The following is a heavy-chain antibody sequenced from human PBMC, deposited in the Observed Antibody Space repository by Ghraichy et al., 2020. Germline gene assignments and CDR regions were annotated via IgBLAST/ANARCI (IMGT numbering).Heavy chain of an antibody. D-gene: IGHD2-21*02. Sequence: ASVKVSCKASGYTFTNYYIHWVRQAPGQGLEWMGIVNPSGGSASFAQKFQGRVSMTRDTSTSTVHMELSSLNSEDTAVYYCTRGGSDYVDSTLFDSWGQGTLVTVSS. CDR3: TRGGSDYVDSTLFDS. V-gene: IGHV1-46*03. CDR1: GYTFTNYY. J-gene: IGHJ4*02. CDR2: VNPSGGSA.